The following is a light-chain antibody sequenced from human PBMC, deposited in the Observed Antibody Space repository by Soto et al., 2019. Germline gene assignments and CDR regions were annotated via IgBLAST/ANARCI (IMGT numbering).Light chain of an antibody. CDR3: QSYNNNNWV. CDR1: SDSIASNY. CDR2: EDS. V-gene: IGLV6-57*03. J-gene: IGLJ3*02. Sequence: NFMLTQPHSVSESPGKTVTISCTRSSDSIASNYVQWYQQRPGSAPTTVIYEDSQRPSGVPDRFSGSIDSSSNSASLTISGLKTEDEADYYCQSYNNNNWVFGGGTQLTVL.